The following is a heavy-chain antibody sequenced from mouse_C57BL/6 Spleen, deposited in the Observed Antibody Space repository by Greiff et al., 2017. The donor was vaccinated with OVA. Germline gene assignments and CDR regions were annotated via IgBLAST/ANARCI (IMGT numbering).Heavy chain of an antibody. CDR1: GFTFSDAW. CDR2: IRNKANNHAT. D-gene: IGHD1-1*01. J-gene: IGHJ4*01. Sequence: EVKVVESGGGLVQPGGSMKLSCAASGFTFSDAWMDWVRQSPEKGLEWVAEIRNKANNHATYYAESVKGRFTISRDDSKSSVYLQMNSLRAEDTGIYYCTRRPYYGGGAMDYWGQGTSVTVSS. V-gene: IGHV6-6*01. CDR3: TRRPYYGGGAMDY.